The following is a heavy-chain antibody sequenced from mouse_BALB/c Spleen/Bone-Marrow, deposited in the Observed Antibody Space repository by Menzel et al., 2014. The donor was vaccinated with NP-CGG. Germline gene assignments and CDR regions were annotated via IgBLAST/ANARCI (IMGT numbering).Heavy chain of an antibody. J-gene: IGHJ4*01. CDR1: GYTFSSYW. D-gene: IGHD4-1*01. CDR2: ILPGRGST. Sequence: VQLQESGAELMKPGASVKISCKATGYTFSSYWIEWVKQRPGHGLEWIGEILPGRGSTNYNEKFKGKATFTSDTSSNTAYMQLSSLTSEDSAVYYCARWDNTAMDYWGQGTSVTVSS. V-gene: IGHV1-9*01. CDR3: ARWDNTAMDY.